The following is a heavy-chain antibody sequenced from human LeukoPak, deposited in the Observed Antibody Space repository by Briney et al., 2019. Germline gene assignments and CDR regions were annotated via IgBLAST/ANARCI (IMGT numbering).Heavy chain of an antibody. CDR3: ARSSVLTGYYLFDY. V-gene: IGHV2-70*01. CDR1: GFSLSTTGMC. J-gene: IGHJ4*02. CDR2: LDWYDDK. Sequence: SGPALVKPTQTLTLSCTFSGFSLSTTGMCVSWIRQPPGNALEWLALLDWYDDKYYSTSLKTRLTTSKDTSKNQVVLTMTNMDPVDTATYYCARSSVLTGYYLFDYWGQGTLVTVSS. D-gene: IGHD3-9*01.